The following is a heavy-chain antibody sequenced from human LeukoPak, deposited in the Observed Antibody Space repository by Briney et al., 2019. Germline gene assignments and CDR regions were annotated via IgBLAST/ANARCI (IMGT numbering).Heavy chain of an antibody. V-gene: IGHV4-59*12. D-gene: IGHD5-12*01. CDR2: IYYSGST. CDR1: GGSISGYY. Sequence: SETLSLTCPVSGGSISGYYWSWIRQPPGKGREWIGYIYYSGSTYYNPSLKSRVTISVDTSKNQFSLKLSSVTAADTAVYYCARAYGYDSFDYWGQGSLVTASS. J-gene: IGHJ4*02. CDR3: ARAYGYDSFDY.